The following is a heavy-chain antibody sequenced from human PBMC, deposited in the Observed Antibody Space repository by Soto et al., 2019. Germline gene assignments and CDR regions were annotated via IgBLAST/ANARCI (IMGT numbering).Heavy chain of an antibody. Sequence: GGSLRLSCAASGFTVSSNYMSWVRQAPGKGLEWVSVIYSGGSTYYADSVKGRFTISRDNSKNTLYLQMNSLRAEDTAVYYCARAPFWSGYYDYWGQGTLVTVSS. CDR1: GFTVSSNY. D-gene: IGHD3-3*01. CDR2: IYSGGST. CDR3: ARAPFWSGYYDY. J-gene: IGHJ4*02. V-gene: IGHV3-53*01.